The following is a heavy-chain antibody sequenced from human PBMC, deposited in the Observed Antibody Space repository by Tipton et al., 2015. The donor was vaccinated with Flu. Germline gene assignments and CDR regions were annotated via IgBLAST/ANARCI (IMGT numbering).Heavy chain of an antibody. CDR1: GGSISSSSYY. J-gene: IGHJ4*02. D-gene: IGHD6-6*01. CDR3: ARLGYSSSFPFDY. Sequence: TLSLTCTVSGGSISSSSYYWGWIRQPPGKGLEWIGSIYYSGSTYYNPSLKSRVTISVDTSKNQFSLKLSSVTAADTAVYYCARLGYSSSFPFDYWGQGTLVTVSS. V-gene: IGHV4-39*07. CDR2: IYYSGST.